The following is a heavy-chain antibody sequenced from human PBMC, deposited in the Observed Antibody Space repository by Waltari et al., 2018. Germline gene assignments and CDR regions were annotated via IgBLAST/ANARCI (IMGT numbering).Heavy chain of an antibody. CDR3: ARDRGRGLYLDT. CDR2: VRDDGRT. V-gene: IGHV4-4*02. Sequence: WWSWVRQPQEKGLKWIGKVRDDGRTNYNPSVASRVIISLDTSTHHFALDMTSATAADTALYYCARDRGRGLYLDTWGQGILVTVAP. CDR1: W. D-gene: IGHD2-15*01. J-gene: IGHJ4*02.